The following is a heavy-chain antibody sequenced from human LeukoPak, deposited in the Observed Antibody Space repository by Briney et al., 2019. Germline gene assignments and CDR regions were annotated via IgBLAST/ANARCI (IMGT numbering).Heavy chain of an antibody. V-gene: IGHV1-46*01. CDR3: ARSAEYQLLWSAEYGMDV. CDR2: INPSGGST. J-gene: IGHJ6*02. D-gene: IGHD2-2*01. CDR1: GYTFTSYY. Sequence: ASVKVSCKASGYTFTSYYMHWVRQAPGQGLEWMGIINPSGGSTSYAQKFQGRVTMTRGTSTSTVYMELSSLRSEDTAVYYCARSAEYQLLWSAEYGMDVWGQGTTVTVSS.